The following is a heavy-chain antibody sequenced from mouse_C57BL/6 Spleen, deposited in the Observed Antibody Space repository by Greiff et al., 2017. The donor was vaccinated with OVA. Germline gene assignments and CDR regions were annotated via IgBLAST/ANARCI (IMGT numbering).Heavy chain of an antibody. CDR3: ARYPYYYGSNYYAMDY. CDR1: GYTFTDYY. J-gene: IGHJ4*01. D-gene: IGHD1-1*01. V-gene: IGHV1-77*01. CDR2: IGPGSGST. Sequence: VQLQQSGAELVKPGASVKISCKASGYTFTDYYINWVKQRPGQGLEWIGKIGPGSGSTYYNEKFKGKATLTADKSSSTAYMQLSSLTSEDSAVYFCARYPYYYGSNYYAMDYWGQGTSVTVSS.